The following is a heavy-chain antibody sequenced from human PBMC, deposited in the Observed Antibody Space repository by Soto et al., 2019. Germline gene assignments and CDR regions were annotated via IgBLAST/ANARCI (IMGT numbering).Heavy chain of an antibody. J-gene: IGHJ3*02. CDR3: ARDLGYYDSSGYYHDAFDI. CDR1: GGTFSSYA. V-gene: IGHV1-69*01. CDR2: IIPIFGTA. D-gene: IGHD3-22*01. Sequence: QVQLVQSGAEVKKPGSSVKVSCKASGGTFSSYAISWVRQAPGQGLEWMGGIIPIFGTANYAQKFQGRVTSTADESTSTAYMELSSLRSEDTAVYYCARDLGYYDSSGYYHDAFDIWGQGTMVTVSS.